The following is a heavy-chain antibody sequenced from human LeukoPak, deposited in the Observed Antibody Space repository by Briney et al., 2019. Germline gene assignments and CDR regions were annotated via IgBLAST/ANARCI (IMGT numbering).Heavy chain of an antibody. J-gene: IGHJ4*02. CDR3: AKGRLIVVVAASDY. CDR1: GFTFDDYA. V-gene: IGHV3-9*01. Sequence: GGSLRLSCAASGFTFDDYAMHWVRQAPGKGLEWVSGISWNSGSIGYADSVKGRFTISRDNAKNSLYLQMNSLRAEDTAVYYCAKGRLIVVVAASDYWGQGTLVTVSS. CDR2: ISWNSGSI. D-gene: IGHD2-15*01.